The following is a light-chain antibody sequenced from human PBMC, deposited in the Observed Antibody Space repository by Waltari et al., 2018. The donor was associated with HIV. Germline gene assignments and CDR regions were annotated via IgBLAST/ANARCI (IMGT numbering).Light chain of an antibody. J-gene: IGLJ2*01. Sequence: QSALTQPPSVSGSPGQSITISCTGTSNDVGSYNLVSWYQHHPGKAPKLLIFEVTKRPSGVSNRFSASKSGNTASLTISGLQAEDEADYYCCSYAGSSTLLFGGGTKLSVL. CDR3: CSYAGSSTLL. V-gene: IGLV2-23*02. CDR1: SNDVGSYNL. CDR2: EVT.